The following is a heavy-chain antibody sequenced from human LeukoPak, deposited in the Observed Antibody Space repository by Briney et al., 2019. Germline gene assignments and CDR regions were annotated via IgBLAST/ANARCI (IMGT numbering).Heavy chain of an antibody. Sequence: GGSLRLSCAASGFTFSSYSMNWVRQAPGKGLEWVSSISSSSSYIYYADSVKGRFTISRDNAKNSLYLQMNSLRAEDTAVYYCARGLPYRRFGELSLDYWGQGTLVTVSS. CDR3: ARGLPYRRFGELSLDY. D-gene: IGHD3-10*01. CDR1: GFTFSSYS. V-gene: IGHV3-21*01. CDR2: ISSSSSYI. J-gene: IGHJ4*02.